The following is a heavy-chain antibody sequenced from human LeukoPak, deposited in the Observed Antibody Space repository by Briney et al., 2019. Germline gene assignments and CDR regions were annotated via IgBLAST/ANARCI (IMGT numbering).Heavy chain of an antibody. CDR1: GYTFTSYG. V-gene: IGHV1-18*01. J-gene: IGHJ4*02. CDR2: ISAYNGNT. CDR3: ERDEYSGYDRVFDY. D-gene: IGHD5-12*01. Sequence: ASVKVSCKASGYTFTSYGISWVRQAPGQGLEWMGWISAYNGNTNYAQKLQGRVTMTTDTSTSTDYMELRSLRSDDTDVYYCERDEYSGYDRVFDYWGQGTLVTVSS.